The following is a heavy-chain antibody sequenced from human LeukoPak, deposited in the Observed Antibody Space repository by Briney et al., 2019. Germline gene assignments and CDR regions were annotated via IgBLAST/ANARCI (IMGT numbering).Heavy chain of an antibody. CDR2: INPNSGGT. J-gene: IGHJ4*02. D-gene: IGHD3-22*01. V-gene: IGHV1-2*02. CDR3: ARGPITMIVVVTHREGDY. CDR1: GYTFTGYY. Sequence: ASVKVSCQDSGYTFTGYYMYWVRQAPGQGLEWMGWINPNSGGTNYAQKFQGRVTMTRDTAISTAYMELSRLRSDDTAVYYCARGPITMIVVVTHREGDYWGQGTLVTVSS.